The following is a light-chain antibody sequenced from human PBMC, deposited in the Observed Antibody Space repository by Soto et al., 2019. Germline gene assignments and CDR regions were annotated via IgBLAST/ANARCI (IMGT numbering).Light chain of an antibody. V-gene: IGKV3-15*01. Sequence: EIVMTQSPATLSVSPGERVTLSCRASQSVGSNLAWYQHKPGHAPRLLIYGASTRAAGIPARFSGSGSGTEFALTISSLQSGDFVVYDCQQYNNSPFTFGPGTKVDIK. CDR2: GAS. J-gene: IGKJ3*01. CDR1: QSVGSN. CDR3: QQYNNSPFT.